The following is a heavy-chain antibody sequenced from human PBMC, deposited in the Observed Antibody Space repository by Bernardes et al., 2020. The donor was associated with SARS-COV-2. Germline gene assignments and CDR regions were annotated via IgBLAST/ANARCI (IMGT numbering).Heavy chain of an antibody. CDR1: GFTFSSYA. CDR3: AKFLAGSSPHRTGATTYFDY. V-gene: IGHV3-23*01. D-gene: IGHD1-26*01. CDR2: ISGSVGTT. J-gene: IGHJ4*02. Sequence: GSLRLSCAASGFTFSSYAMSWVRQAPGKGLEWVSSISGSVGTTFYADSAKGRFTISRDNSKNTLYLQMNSLRAEDTAVYYCAKFLAGSSPHRTGATTYFDYWGQGTLVTVSS.